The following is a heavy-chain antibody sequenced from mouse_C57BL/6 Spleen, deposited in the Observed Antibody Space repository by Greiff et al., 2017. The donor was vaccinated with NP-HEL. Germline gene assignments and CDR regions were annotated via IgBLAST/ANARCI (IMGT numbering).Heavy chain of an antibody. CDR1: GYTFTSYW. Sequence: QVQLKQPGAELVKPGASVKLSCKASGYTFTSYWMHWVKQRPGQGLEWIGMIHPNSGSTNYNEKFKSKATLTVDKSSSTAYMQLSSLTSEDSAVYYCASRSSSWYFDVWGTGTTVTVSS. V-gene: IGHV1-64*01. J-gene: IGHJ1*03. CDR3: ASRSSSWYFDV. D-gene: IGHD1-1*01. CDR2: IHPNSGST.